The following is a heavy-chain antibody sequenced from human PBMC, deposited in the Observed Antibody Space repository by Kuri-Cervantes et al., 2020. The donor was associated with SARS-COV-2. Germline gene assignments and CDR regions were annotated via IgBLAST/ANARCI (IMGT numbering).Heavy chain of an antibody. CDR3: ANLREVEYYSMDV. V-gene: IGHV1-69*13. J-gene: IGHJ6*02. CDR1: GGTFSGYA. CDR2: IIPIFGTA. Sequence: SVKVSCKASGGTFSGYAISWVRQAPGQGLEWMGGIIPIFGTANYAQKFQGRVTITADESTSTAYMELSSLGSEDTAVYYCANLREVEYYSMDVCGQGTTVTVSS. D-gene: IGHD2-15*01.